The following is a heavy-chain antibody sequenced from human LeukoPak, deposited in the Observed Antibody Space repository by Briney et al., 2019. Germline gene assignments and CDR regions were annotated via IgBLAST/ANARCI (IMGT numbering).Heavy chain of an antibody. D-gene: IGHD3-10*01. CDR2: ISSSSSYT. V-gene: IGHV3-11*05. Sequence: GGSLRLSCAASGFTFSDNYMTWIRQAPGKGLEGVSYISSSSSYTEYADSVKGPFTISRDTANLSLYLQMNTLSPAAPPVYYCVREGGYGSGRGWFDPWGQGTLVTVSS. J-gene: IGHJ5*02. CDR1: GFTFSDNY. CDR3: VREGGYGSGRGWFDP.